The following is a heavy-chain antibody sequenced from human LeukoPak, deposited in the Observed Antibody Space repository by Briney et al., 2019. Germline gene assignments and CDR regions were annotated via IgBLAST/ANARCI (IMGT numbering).Heavy chain of an antibody. V-gene: IGHV4-59*01. Sequence: SETLSLTCTVSGGSISSYYWSWIPQPPGKGLEWIGHIHYSGSTNYNPSLKSRVTISVDTSKNQFSLKLSSVTAADTAVYYCARNSRGGSYFDNWGQGTLVTVSS. CDR3: ARNSRGGSYFDN. CDR1: GGSISSYY. J-gene: IGHJ4*02. D-gene: IGHD1-26*01. CDR2: IHYSGST.